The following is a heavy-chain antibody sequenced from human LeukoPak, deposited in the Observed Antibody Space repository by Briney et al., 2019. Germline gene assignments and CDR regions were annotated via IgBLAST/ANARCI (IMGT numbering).Heavy chain of an antibody. CDR3: ARDQEGFDY. Sequence: ASVKVSCKASGYTFTSNYIHWVRQAPGQGLEWMGMIYPRDGSTSYAQKFQGRVTVTRDTSTSTVHMELSGLRSEDTAVYYCARDQEGFDYWGQGTLVIVSS. V-gene: IGHV1-46*01. CDR2: IYPRDGST. CDR1: GYTFTSNY. J-gene: IGHJ4*02.